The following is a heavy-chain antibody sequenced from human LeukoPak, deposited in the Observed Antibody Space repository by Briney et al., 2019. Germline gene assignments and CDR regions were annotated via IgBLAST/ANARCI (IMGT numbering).Heavy chain of an antibody. Sequence: SETLSLTCTVSGGSISSYYWSWIRQPPGKGLEWIGYIYYSGSTNYNPSLKSRVTISVDTSKNQFSLKLSSVTAADTAVYYCARVEMGTPYAEYFQHWGQGTLVTVSS. CDR2: IYYSGST. J-gene: IGHJ1*01. CDR1: GGSISSYY. D-gene: IGHD5-24*01. V-gene: IGHV4-59*01. CDR3: ARVEMGTPYAEYFQH.